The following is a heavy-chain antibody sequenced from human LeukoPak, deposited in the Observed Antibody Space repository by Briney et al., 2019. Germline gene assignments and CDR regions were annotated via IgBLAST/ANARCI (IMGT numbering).Heavy chain of an antibody. Sequence: SETLSLTCTVSGGSISSGGYYWSWIRQPPGKGLEWIGYIYHSGSTYYNPSLKSRVTISVDRSKNQFSLKLSSVTAADTAVYYCARGYSSSSSPDYWGQGTLVTVSS. D-gene: IGHD6-6*01. V-gene: IGHV4-30-2*01. CDR1: GGSISSGGYY. CDR2: IYHSGST. J-gene: IGHJ4*02. CDR3: ARGYSSSSSPDY.